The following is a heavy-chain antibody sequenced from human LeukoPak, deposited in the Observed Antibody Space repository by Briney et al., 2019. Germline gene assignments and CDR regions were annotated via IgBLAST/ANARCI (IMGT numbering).Heavy chain of an antibody. CDR2: ISGSGGST. V-gene: IGHV3-23*01. J-gene: IGHJ4*02. Sequence: GGTLRLSCAASGFTFSTYVMSWVRQAPGKGLEWVSAISGSGGSTYYADSVKGRFTISRDNSKNTLYLQMNSLGADDTAVYYCAKGNWRYFDYWGQGTLVTVSS. CDR3: AKGNWRYFDY. D-gene: IGHD1-1*01. CDR1: GFTFSTYV.